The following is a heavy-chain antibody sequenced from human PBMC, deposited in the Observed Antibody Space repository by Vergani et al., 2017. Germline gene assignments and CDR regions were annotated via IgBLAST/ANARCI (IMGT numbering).Heavy chain of an antibody. CDR1: GGSISSYY. J-gene: IGHJ4*02. D-gene: IGHD3-10*01. Sequence: QVQLQESGPGLVKPSETLSLTCTVSGGSISSYYWSWIRQPPGKGLEWIGNIYYSGSTNYNPSLKSRVTISVDTSKNQFSLKLSSVTAADTAVYYWARVGGRGFFDYWGQGTLVTVSS. CDR3: ARVGGRGFFDY. V-gene: IGHV4-59*01. CDR2: IYYSGST.